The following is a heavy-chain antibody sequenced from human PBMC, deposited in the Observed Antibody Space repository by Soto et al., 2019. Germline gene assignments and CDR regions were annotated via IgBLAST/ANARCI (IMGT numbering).Heavy chain of an antibody. CDR1: GFTFSNYG. CDR3: ARAAIPGRAVAIYGMDV. V-gene: IGHV3-33*01. CDR2: IWYDGSNE. D-gene: IGHD6-19*01. J-gene: IGHJ6*02. Sequence: GGSLRLSCAASGFTFSNYGMHWVRQAPGKGLEWVAVIWYDGSNEDYADSVKGRFTISRDNSKNTLYLQMNSLRAEDTAVYYCARAAIPGRAVAIYGMDVWGPEPRLTAYS.